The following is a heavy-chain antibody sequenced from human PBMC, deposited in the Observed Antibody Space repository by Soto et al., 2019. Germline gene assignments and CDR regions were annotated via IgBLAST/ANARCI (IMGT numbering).Heavy chain of an antibody. D-gene: IGHD4-4*01. CDR1: GGSISSGDYY. V-gene: IGHV4-30-4*01. CDR3: ARALYSSFPRCYYYRMDV. Sequence: QVQLQESGPGLVKPSQTLSLTCTVSGGSISSGDYYWSWIRQPPGKGLEWIGYIYYSGSTYHNPSPPSRLTTALHTSENRVALKLIAVTAPGTAVYYCARALYSSFPRCYYYRMDVWGQGTTVTVSS. CDR2: IYYSGST. J-gene: IGHJ6*02.